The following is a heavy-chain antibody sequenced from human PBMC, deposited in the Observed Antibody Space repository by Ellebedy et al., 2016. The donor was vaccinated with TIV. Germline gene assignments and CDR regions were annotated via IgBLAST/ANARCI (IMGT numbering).Heavy chain of an antibody. CDR3: ARAPQTTVTTYYFDY. CDR1: GGSVSSGSYY. J-gene: IGHJ4*02. CDR2: IYYSGST. Sequence: SETLSLXCTVSGGSVSSGSYYWSWIRQHPGKGLEWIGYIYYSGSTYYNPSLKSRVTISVDTSKNQFSLKLSSVTAADTAVYYCARAPQTTVTTYYFDYWGQGTLVTVSS. V-gene: IGHV4-31*03. D-gene: IGHD4-11*01.